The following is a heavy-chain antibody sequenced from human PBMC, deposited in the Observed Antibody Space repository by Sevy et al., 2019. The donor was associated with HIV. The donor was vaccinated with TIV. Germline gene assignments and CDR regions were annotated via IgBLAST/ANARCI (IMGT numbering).Heavy chain of an antibody. CDR1: GFTFSSYG. D-gene: IGHD6-19*01. J-gene: IGHJ3*02. CDR3: ARDPRRLGKDAFDI. CDR2: IWYDGSNK. V-gene: IGHV3-33*01. Sequence: GGSLRLSCAASGFTFSSYGMHWVRQAPGKGLEWVAVIWYDGSNKYYADSVKGRFTISRDNSKNTLYLQMNSLRAEDTAVYYCARDPRRLGKDAFDIWGQGTMVTVSS.